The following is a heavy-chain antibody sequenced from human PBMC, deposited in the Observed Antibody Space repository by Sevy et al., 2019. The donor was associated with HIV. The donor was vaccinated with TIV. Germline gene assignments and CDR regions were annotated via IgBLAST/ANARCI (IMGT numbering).Heavy chain of an antibody. CDR3: ARDRDVTFGGGDDFDI. V-gene: IGHV1-69*13. D-gene: IGHD3-10*01. J-gene: IGHJ3*02. Sequence: ASVKVSCKASGGTFDTYSISWLRQAPGQGLEWMGGITPFFGTTNYAQKFQGRVTITADGSTSTAYMELSSLRSEDSAVFYYARDRDVTFGGGDDFDIWGQGTMVTLSS. CDR2: ITPFFGTT. CDR1: GGTFDTYS.